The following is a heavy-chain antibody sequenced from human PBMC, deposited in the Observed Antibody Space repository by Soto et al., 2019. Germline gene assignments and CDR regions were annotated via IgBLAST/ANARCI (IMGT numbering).Heavy chain of an antibody. Sequence: GGSLRLSCAASGFTFSSYAMSWVRQAPGKGLEWVSAISGSGGSTYYADSVKGRFTISRDNSKNTLYLQMNSLRAEDTAVYYCAKDGLMVRGVIINDDAFDIWGQGTMVTVSS. CDR1: GFTFSSYA. CDR3: AKDGLMVRGVIINDDAFDI. D-gene: IGHD3-10*01. J-gene: IGHJ3*02. V-gene: IGHV3-23*01. CDR2: ISGSGGST.